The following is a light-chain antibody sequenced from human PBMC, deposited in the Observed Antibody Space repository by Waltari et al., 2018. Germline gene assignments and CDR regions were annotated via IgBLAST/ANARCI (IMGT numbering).Light chain of an antibody. V-gene: IGLV2-14*03. Sequence: QSALTQPASVSGSPGQSLTISCTGTSSYVGGHNYASWYQHHPGKGPKLMIFDVSKRPSGVSNRFSGSKSGNTASLTICGLQAEDEADYFCSSYISSSTLEVFGGGTRLTVL. J-gene: IGLJ3*02. CDR3: SSYISSSTLEV. CDR2: DVS. CDR1: SSYVGGHNY.